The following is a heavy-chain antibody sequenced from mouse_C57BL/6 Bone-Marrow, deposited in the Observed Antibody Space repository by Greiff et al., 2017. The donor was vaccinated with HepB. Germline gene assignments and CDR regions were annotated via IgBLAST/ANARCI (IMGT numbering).Heavy chain of an antibody. V-gene: IGHV1-85*01. Sequence: QVHVKQSGPELVKPGASVKLSCKASGYTFTSYDINWVKQRPGQGLEWIGWIYPRDGSTKYNEKFKGKATLTVDTSSSTAYMELHSLTSEDSAVYFCARREGLYDGYYWYFDVWGTGTTVTVSS. D-gene: IGHD2-3*01. CDR2: IYPRDGST. J-gene: IGHJ1*03. CDR1: GYTFTSYD. CDR3: ARREGLYDGYYWYFDV.